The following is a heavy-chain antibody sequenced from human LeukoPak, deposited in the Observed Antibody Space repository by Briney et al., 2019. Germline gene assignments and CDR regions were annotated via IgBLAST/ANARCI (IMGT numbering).Heavy chain of an antibody. D-gene: IGHD3-22*01. V-gene: IGHV3-48*01. CDR1: GFTFSSYS. Sequence: GGSLRLSCAASGFTFSSYSMNWIRQAPGKGLEWVSYISSSSSTIYYADSVKGRFTISRDNAKNSLYLQMNSLRAEDTAVYYCAKDLGTYDSSGYYRGAFDYWGQGTLVTVSS. CDR2: ISSSSSTI. J-gene: IGHJ4*02. CDR3: AKDLGTYDSSGYYRGAFDY.